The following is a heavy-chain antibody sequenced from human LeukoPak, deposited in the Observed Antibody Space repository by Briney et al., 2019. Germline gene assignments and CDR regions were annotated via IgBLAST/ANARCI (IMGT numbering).Heavy chain of an antibody. V-gene: IGHV4-59*12. J-gene: IGHJ4*02. CDR3: ASLYGSSWPPFDY. CDR1: GGSISSYY. Sequence: PSETLSLTCTVSGGSISSYYWSWIRQPPGKGLEWIGYIYYSGSTNYNPSLKSRVTISIDKSKNQFSLKLSSVTAADTAVYYCASLYGSSWPPFDYWGQGTLVTVSS. CDR2: IYYSGST. D-gene: IGHD6-13*01.